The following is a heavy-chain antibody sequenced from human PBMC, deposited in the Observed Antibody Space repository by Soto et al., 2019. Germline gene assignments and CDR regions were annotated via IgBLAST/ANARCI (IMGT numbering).Heavy chain of an antibody. CDR1: GFSFNEAW. D-gene: IGHD2-15*01. CDR3: TTGSVEGI. V-gene: IGHV3-15*06. Sequence: EVQLVESAGGLVKPGGSLKPPWVGAGFSFNEAWMNWVRQAPGQGLEWVGRIKTSAGGGATNYAAPVQGRFTISRDDSKNTLYLHMNSLRTEDTAIYYCTTGSVEGIWGQGTTVIVSS. CDR2: IKTSAGGGAT. J-gene: IGHJ6*02.